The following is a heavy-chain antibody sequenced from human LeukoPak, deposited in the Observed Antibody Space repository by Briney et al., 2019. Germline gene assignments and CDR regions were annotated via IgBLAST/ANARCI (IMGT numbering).Heavy chain of an antibody. CDR3: ARDTRYGSGSYYNWFDP. J-gene: IGHJ5*02. Sequence: GASVKVSCKASGYAFTGYYMHWVRQAPGQGLEWMGWINPNSGGTNYAQKFQGWVTMTRDTSISTAYMELSRLRSDDTAVYYCARDTRYGSGSYYNWFDPWGQGTLVTVSS. D-gene: IGHD3-10*01. CDR1: GYAFTGYY. CDR2: INPNSGGT. V-gene: IGHV1-2*04.